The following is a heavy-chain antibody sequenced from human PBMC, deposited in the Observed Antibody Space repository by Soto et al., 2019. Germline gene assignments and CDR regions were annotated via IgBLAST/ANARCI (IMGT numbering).Heavy chain of an antibody. Sequence: ETVSLTCAVYGWSLSGDYWSWIRQPPWKGLEWIGEINHSGSTNYNPSLKSRVTISVDTSKNQFSLKLSSVTAADTAVYYCASNPPYCSGGSCYYFDYWGQGTLVTVSS. D-gene: IGHD2-15*01. J-gene: IGHJ4*02. CDR3: ASNPPYCSGGSCYYFDY. V-gene: IGHV4-34*01. CDR1: GWSLSGDY. CDR2: INHSGST.